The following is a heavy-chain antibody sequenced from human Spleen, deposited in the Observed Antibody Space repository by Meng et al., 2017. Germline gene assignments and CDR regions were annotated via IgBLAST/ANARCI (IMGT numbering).Heavy chain of an antibody. D-gene: IGHD3-10*01. CDR1: GYTFTGYY. V-gene: IGHV1-2*06. CDR2: INPNSGGT. J-gene: IGHJ3*02. Sequence: ASVKVSCKASGYTFTGYYMHWVRQAPGQGLEWTGRINPNSGGTDYAQKFQGRVTMTRDTSISTAYMELSRLRSDDTAVYYCASAYGSGSLTAFDIWGQGTMVTVSS. CDR3: ASAYGSGSLTAFDI.